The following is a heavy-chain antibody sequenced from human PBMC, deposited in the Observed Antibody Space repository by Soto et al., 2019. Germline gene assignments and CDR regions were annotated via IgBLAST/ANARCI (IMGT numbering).Heavy chain of an antibody. J-gene: IGHJ3*02. V-gene: IGHV3-21*01. CDR1: GFTFSSYS. CDR3: ASFKHYSASTGSFHDAFDI. D-gene: IGHD3-22*01. Sequence: LRLSCAASGFTFSSYSMNWVRQAPGKGLEWVSSISSSSSYIYYADSVKGRFTISRDNAKNSLYLQMNSLRAEDTAVYYCASFKHYSASTGSFHDAFDIWGQGTMVTVSS. CDR2: ISSSSSYI.